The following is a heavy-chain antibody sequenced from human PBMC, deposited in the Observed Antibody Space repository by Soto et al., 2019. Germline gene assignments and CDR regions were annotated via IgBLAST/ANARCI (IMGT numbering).Heavy chain of an antibody. CDR2: IYYSGST. Sequence: QVQLQESGPGLVKTSQTLSLTCTVSGGSINSGDYYWSWIRQHPGKGLEWIGYIYYSGSTYYNPSLRIRVTISADTSKSQFSLKRSAVTAADTAVYYCAREEVAYYGSGSYNWFDPWGQGTLVTVSS. V-gene: IGHV4-31*03. D-gene: IGHD3-10*01. CDR1: GGSINSGDYY. J-gene: IGHJ5*02. CDR3: AREEVAYYGSGSYNWFDP.